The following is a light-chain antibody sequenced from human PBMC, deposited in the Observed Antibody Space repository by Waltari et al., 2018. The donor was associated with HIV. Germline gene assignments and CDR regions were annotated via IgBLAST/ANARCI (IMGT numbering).Light chain of an antibody. CDR2: RDK. CDR3: QVWDSSTVV. CDR1: RIGTKN. J-gene: IGLJ1*01. Sequence: SYELTQPLSVSVALGQTARITCGGNRIGTKNVHWYQQKPGQAPHLVTYRDKNRPSGPPARFPGSNAGNTATLTISRAQAGDEGDYYWQVWDSSTVVFGTGTKVTVL. V-gene: IGLV3-9*01.